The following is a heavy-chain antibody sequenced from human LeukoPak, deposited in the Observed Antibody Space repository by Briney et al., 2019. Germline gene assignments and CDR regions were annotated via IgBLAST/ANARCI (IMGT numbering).Heavy chain of an antibody. CDR2: INHSGST. V-gene: IGHV4-34*01. CDR3: ARSLSYSSGLDY. J-gene: IGHJ4*02. Sequence: SEALSLTCAVYGGSFSGYYWSWIRQPPGKGLEWIGEINHSGSTNYNPSLESRVTISVDTSKNQFSLKLSSVTAADTAVYYCARSLSYSSGLDYWGQGTLVTVSS. CDR1: GGSFSGYY. D-gene: IGHD6-19*01.